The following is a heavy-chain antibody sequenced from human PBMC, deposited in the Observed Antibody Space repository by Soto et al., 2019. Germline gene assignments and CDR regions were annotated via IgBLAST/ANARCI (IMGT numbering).Heavy chain of an antibody. Sequence: ASVKVSCKASGGTFGSYAISWVRQAPGQGLEWMGGVIPIFGTANYAQKFQGRVTITADESTSTAYMELSSLRSEDTAVYYCARWAQYYYDSSGYYTNWFDPWGQGTLVTAPQ. J-gene: IGHJ5*02. CDR3: ARWAQYYYDSSGYYTNWFDP. D-gene: IGHD3-22*01. V-gene: IGHV1-69*13. CDR2: VIPIFGTA. CDR1: GGTFGSYA.